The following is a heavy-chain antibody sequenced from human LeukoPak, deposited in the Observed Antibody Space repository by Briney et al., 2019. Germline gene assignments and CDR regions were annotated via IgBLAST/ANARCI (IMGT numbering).Heavy chain of an antibody. Sequence: SETLSLTCTVSGGSSSSGSYYWSWIRQPAGKGLEWIGRIYTSESTNYNPSLKSRVTISVDTSRNQFSLKLSSVTAADTAVYYCARGLWFGDENPPYFDYWGQGILVTVSS. V-gene: IGHV4-61*02. CDR3: ARGLWFGDENPPYFDY. D-gene: IGHD3-10*01. J-gene: IGHJ4*02. CDR2: IYTSEST. CDR1: GGSSSSGSYY.